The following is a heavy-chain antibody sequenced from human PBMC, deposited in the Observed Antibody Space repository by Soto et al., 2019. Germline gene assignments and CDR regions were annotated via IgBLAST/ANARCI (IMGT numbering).Heavy chain of an antibody. CDR3: ARSGSDFWSGYSTLVCSTPLHFDD. J-gene: IGHJ4*02. Sequence: SETLSLTCDVSGDFIGSGDYYWTWIRQPPGKGLEYIGYIYKTGKTYYNPSLKSRPFISLDTSKSQFFLRLTSGTAAYTAMYDCARSGSDFWSGYSTLVCSTPLHFDDWGQGTLVTVSS. CDR1: GDFIGSGDYY. CDR2: IYKTGKT. V-gene: IGHV4-30-4*01. D-gene: IGHD3-3*01.